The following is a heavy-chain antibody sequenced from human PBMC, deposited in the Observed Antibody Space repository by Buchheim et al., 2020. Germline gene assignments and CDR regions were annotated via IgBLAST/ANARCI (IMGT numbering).Heavy chain of an antibody. D-gene: IGHD2/OR15-2a*01. CDR1: GGSFSGYY. CDR2: INHSGST. J-gene: IGHJ6*02. CDR3: ARGGVLHYYSYGMDV. Sequence: QVQLQQWGAGLLKPSETLSLTCAVYGGSFSGYYWSWIRQPPGKGLEWIGEINHSGSTNYNPSLKSRVTISVDTSKNQLSLKRSSVTAADTAVYYCARGGVLHYYSYGMDVWGQGTT. V-gene: IGHV4-34*01.